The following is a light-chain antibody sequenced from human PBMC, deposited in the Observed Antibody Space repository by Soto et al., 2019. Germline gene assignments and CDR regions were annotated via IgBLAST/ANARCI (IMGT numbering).Light chain of an antibody. CDR1: SSDIGSNS. J-gene: IGLJ3*02. CDR2: AND. V-gene: IGLV1-44*01. Sequence: QSVLTQPPSASRTPGQRVTIPCSGSSSDIGSNSVNWYQQLPGAAPRLLIYANDHRPSGVPDRFSASKSGTSASLAISGVRSEDEAFYYCATWSDSLKGWVFGGGTKRPS. CDR3: ATWSDSLKGWV.